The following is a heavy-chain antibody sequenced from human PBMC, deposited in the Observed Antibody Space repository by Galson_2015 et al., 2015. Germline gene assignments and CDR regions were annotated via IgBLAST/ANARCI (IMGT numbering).Heavy chain of an antibody. V-gene: IGHV3-30-3*01. CDR3: ARGGYWSVGPCRTTPFEY. CDR1: GFTFGIYA. Sequence: SLRLSCAASGFTFGIYAMHWVRQAPGRGLEWVAAISCEGSNQYYADSVKGRFTISRDNSKTALYLRMSSLRVEDTAVYYCARGGYWSVGPCRTTPFEYWGQGTLVTVSS. J-gene: IGHJ4*02. CDR2: ISCEGSNQ. D-gene: IGHD2-15*01.